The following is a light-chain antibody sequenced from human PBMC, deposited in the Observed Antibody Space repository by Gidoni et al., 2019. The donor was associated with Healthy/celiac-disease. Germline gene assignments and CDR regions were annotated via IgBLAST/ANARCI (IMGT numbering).Light chain of an antibody. J-gene: IGLJ1*01. Sequence: QSVLTQPPSVSGAPGLRVTISCTGSSSKIGAGYDVHWYQQLPGTAPKLLIYGNSTRPSGVPDRFSGSKSGTSASLASTGLQAEDEADYYCQSYDSSLSGLYVFGTGTKVTVL. CDR1: SSKIGAGYD. V-gene: IGLV1-40*01. CDR3: QSYDSSLSGLYV. CDR2: GNS.